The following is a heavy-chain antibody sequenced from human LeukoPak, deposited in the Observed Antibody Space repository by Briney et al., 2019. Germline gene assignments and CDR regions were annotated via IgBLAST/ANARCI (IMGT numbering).Heavy chain of an antibody. CDR2: MNPNSGNT. CDR3: ARRPSYYMDV. Sequence: ASVKVSCKASGYTFSSYDINWVRQAAGQGLEWMGWMNPNSGNTGYAEKFQGRVSMTRNNPISTAYMELSSLRSEDTAVYYCARRPSYYMDVWGKGTTVTVSS. CDR1: GYTFSSYD. J-gene: IGHJ6*03. V-gene: IGHV1-8*01.